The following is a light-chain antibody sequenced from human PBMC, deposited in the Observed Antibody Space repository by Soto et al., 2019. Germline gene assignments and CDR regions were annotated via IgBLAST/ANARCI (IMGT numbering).Light chain of an antibody. Sequence: DIQMTQSPSTLSGSVGDRVTITCRASQNIRSWLAWYQQKPGKAPNLLIYAASTLQSGVPSRFSGSGSGTDFTLTISSLQPEDFATYYCQQLDSYPITFGQGTRLEIK. CDR1: QNIRSW. V-gene: IGKV1-5*01. CDR3: QQLDSYPIT. CDR2: AAS. J-gene: IGKJ5*01.